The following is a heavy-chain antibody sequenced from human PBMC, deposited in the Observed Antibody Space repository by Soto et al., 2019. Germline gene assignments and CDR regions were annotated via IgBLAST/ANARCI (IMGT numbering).Heavy chain of an antibody. D-gene: IGHD4-17*01. CDR1: GFTFSDCY. CDR3: ESRRNLRTAATFDY. J-gene: IGHJ4*02. Sequence: QVQLVESGGGLVKPGGSLRLSCAASGFTFSDCYMSWFRQAPGKGLEWISYIGSTGSTIYYADSVRGRFTIARDNAKNSLYLKMNSLRDDDSAVYYCESRRNLRTAATFDYWGQGTLVTVSS. V-gene: IGHV3-11*01. CDR2: IGSTGSTI.